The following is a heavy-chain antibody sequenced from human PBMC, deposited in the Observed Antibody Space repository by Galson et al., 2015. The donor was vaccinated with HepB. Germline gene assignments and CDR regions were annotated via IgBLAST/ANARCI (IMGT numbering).Heavy chain of an antibody. V-gene: IGHV3-23*01. CDR3: AKWRLSERWFDP. D-gene: IGHD1-1*01. CDR2: CGSGNIK. CDR1: GFTLSDFA. Sequence: SLRLSCAASGFTLSDFAMVWVRQAPGVGLEWVSTCGSGNIKYYADSVKGRFTISRDNSRNTLYLQMNSLRAEDTAVYYCAKWRLSERWFDPWGQGTLVTVSS. J-gene: IGHJ5*02.